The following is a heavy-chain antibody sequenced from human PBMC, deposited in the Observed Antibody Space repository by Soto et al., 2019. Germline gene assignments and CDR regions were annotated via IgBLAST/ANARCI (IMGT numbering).Heavy chain of an antibody. D-gene: IGHD3-22*01. CDR1: GFTFSSYA. CDR2: ISGSGGST. V-gene: IGHV3-23*01. Sequence: PGGSLRLSCAASGFTFSSYAMSWVRQAPGKGLEWVSAISGSGGSTYYADSVKGRFTISRDNSKNTLYLQMNSLRDEDTAVYYCAKDPYYYDSSGYWYYFDYSGPGTMVTVYS. J-gene: IGHJ4*02. CDR3: AKDPYYYDSSGYWYYFDY.